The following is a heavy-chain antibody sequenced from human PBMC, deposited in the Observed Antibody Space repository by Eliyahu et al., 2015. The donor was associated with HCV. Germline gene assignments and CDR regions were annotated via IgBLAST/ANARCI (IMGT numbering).Heavy chain of an antibody. CDR1: EFXFSXYA. Sequence: EVHLLESGGGLIQPGGSLRLSCRXSEFXFSXYAMTWVRQAPGKGLEWVSTISAYGGTTYYADSLEGRFIISRDNSKSTLYLQMSDLRAEDTAAYYCAKSGPDYCSSTRCPIDHWGQGTLVTVSS. V-gene: IGHV3-23*01. CDR3: AKSGPDYCSSTRCPIDH. CDR2: ISAYGGTT. J-gene: IGHJ4*02. D-gene: IGHD2-2*01.